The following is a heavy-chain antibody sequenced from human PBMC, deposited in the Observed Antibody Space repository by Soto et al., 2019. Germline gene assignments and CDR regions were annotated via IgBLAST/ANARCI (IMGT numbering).Heavy chain of an antibody. CDR1: GFTFSDYG. D-gene: IGHD6-13*01. Sequence: GGSLRLSCAVSGFTFSDYGMQWVRQAPGKGLEWVAVIEYDGFNEHYADSVKGRFTISRDISKNTLYLQMNSLREEDTAVYYCAKDRYSSSWYMPVDYWGQGTLVTVSS. V-gene: IGHV3-30*18. J-gene: IGHJ4*02. CDR3: AKDRYSSSWYMPVDY. CDR2: IEYDGFNE.